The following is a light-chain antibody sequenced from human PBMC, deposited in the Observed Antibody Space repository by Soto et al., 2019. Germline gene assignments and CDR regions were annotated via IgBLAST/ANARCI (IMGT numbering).Light chain of an antibody. V-gene: IGKV3-20*01. CDR2: GAS. Sequence: EIVLTQSPGTLSLSPGERATLSCRASRSVSSGFLAWYQQKPGQTPRLLIYGASTRATGIPDRFSGSGSGTDFTLTISRLEPEDFAVYYCQQYGSSPFTFGPGTKVDIK. CDR1: RSVSSGF. CDR3: QQYGSSPFT. J-gene: IGKJ3*01.